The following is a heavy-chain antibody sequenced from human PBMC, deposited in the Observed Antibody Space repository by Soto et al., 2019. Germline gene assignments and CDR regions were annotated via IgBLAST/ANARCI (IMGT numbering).Heavy chain of an antibody. CDR1: GFTFSSYW. V-gene: IGHV3-74*01. Sequence: GGSLRLSCAASGFTFSSYWMHWVRQAPGEGLVWVSRINSDGSSTSYADSVKGRFTISRDNAKNTLYLQMNSLRAEDTAVYYCARAVESSGWFRPPPSEYYFDYWGQGTLVTVSS. CDR2: INSDGSST. D-gene: IGHD6-19*01. CDR3: ARAVESSGWFRPPPSEYYFDY. J-gene: IGHJ4*02.